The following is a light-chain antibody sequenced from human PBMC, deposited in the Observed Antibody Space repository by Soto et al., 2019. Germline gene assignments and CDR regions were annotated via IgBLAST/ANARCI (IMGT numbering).Light chain of an antibody. CDR3: AAWDDSLKGV. Sequence: QSVLTQPPSASGTPGQRVTISCSGSSSNIGSNPVNWFQQFPGTAPKLLIYGNNQRPSGVPDRFSGSKSGTSASLAISGLQSEGEADYYCAAWDDSLKGVFGTGTKVTVL. CDR1: SSNIGSNP. J-gene: IGLJ1*01. CDR2: GNN. V-gene: IGLV1-44*01.